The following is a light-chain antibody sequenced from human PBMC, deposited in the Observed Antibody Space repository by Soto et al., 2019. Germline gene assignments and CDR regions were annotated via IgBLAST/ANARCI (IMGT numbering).Light chain of an antibody. V-gene: IGKV3-20*01. CDR1: QSVSSSH. CDR2: AAS. CDR3: QQYGSSPWT. Sequence: EIVLTQSPGTLSLSPGERATLSCRASQSVSSSHLAWYQQNPGQAPSLLIYAASSRATGIPDRFSGSGSGTDFTLTISRLEPEDFAVYYCQQYGSSPWTFGQGTKVEIK. J-gene: IGKJ1*01.